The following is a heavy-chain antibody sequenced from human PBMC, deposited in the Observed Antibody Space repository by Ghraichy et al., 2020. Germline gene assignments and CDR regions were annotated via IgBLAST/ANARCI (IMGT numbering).Heavy chain of an antibody. V-gene: IGHV3-74*01. Sequence: GGSLRLSCAASGFTFSRYWMHWVRQAPGEGLVWVSRIDNDGRSSIDYADSVKGRFTISRDNAKNTLFLQMNSLRADDTAVYFCARDYSPGYFDVWGRGTLVTVSS. D-gene: IGHD2-21*01. CDR3: ARDYSPGYFDV. J-gene: IGHJ2*01. CDR2: IDNDGRSSI. CDR1: GFTFSRYW.